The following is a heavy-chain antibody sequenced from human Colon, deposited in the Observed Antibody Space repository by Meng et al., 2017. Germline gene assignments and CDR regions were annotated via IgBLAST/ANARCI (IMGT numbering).Heavy chain of an antibody. CDR3: ASTENHF. V-gene: IGHV6-1*01. Sequence: QVQRHNLGPGLGKPWPALSLTCAISGDSVSRNSAAWSWIRQSPWRGLEWLGRTYYRSKWYNDYAVSVKSRISINPDTSTNLFSLRLKSVTPEDTAVYYCASTENHFWGQGNLVTVSS. D-gene: IGHD1-26*01. CDR1: GDSVSRNSAA. CDR2: TYYRSKWYN. J-gene: IGHJ4*02.